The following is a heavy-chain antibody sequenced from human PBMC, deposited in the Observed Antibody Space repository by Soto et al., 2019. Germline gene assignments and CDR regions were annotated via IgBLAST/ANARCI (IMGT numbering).Heavy chain of an antibody. CDR3: ARCYCSVGSCYTCWHFDL. D-gene: IGHD2-15*01. CDR1: GYTFNHYG. Sequence: QVQLVQSGAEVKKPGASVKVSCKASGYTFNHYGISWVRQAPGQGLEWMGWIGPYNGNTDHAQNFQGRVPITTDTSTKTAYMELRSLRPDDTALYYCARCYCSVGSCYTCWHFDLWGRGTLVTVSS. CDR2: IGPYNGNT. J-gene: IGHJ2*01. V-gene: IGHV1-18*01.